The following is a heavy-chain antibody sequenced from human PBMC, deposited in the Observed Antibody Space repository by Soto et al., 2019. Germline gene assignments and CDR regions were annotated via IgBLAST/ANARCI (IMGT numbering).Heavy chain of an antibody. Sequence: ASVKVSCKASGYTFTSYYMHWLRQAPGQGLEWMGIINPSGGSTSYAQKSQGRVTMTRDTSTSTVYMELSSLRSEDTAVYYCARDGRIAAAGNWGQGTLVTVSS. CDR2: INPSGGST. J-gene: IGHJ4*02. D-gene: IGHD6-13*01. V-gene: IGHV1-46*01. CDR1: GYTFTSYY. CDR3: ARDGRIAAAGN.